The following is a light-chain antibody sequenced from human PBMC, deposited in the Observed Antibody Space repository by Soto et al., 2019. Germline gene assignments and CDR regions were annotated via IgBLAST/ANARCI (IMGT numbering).Light chain of an antibody. V-gene: IGKV1-5*03. CDR3: QQYNSAWT. CDR1: QSISSW. CDR2: KAS. Sequence: DIQLTQSPSTLSASVGDRVTITCRASQSISSWLAWYQQKPGKAPKLLIYKASSLESGVPSRFSGSGSGTEFTLTISSLQPDDFATYYCQQYNSAWTFGQGTNVDIK. J-gene: IGKJ1*01.